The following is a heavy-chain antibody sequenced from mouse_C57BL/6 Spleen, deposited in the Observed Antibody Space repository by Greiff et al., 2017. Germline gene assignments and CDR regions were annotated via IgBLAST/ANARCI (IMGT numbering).Heavy chain of an antibody. D-gene: IGHD1-1*01. V-gene: IGHV5-12*01. CDR1: GFTFSDYY. CDR3: ARGGFITTVVVHFDY. J-gene: IGHJ2*01. CDR2: ISNGGGST. Sequence: VQLKESGGGLVQPGGSLKLSCAASGFTFSDYYMYWVRQTPEKRLEWVAYISNGGGSTYYPDTVKGRFTISRDNAKNTLYLQMSRLKSEDTAMYYCARGGFITTVVVHFDYWGQGTTLTVSS.